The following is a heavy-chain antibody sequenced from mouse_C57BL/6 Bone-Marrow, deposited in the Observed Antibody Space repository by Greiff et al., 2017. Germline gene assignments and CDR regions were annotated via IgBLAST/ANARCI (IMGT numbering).Heavy chain of an antibody. CDR1: GFTFSDYG. V-gene: IGHV5-17*01. CDR3: ARRVPPRAMDY. CDR2: ISSGSSTI. J-gene: IGHJ4*01. Sequence: EVKLQESGGGLVKPGGSLKLSCAASGFTFSDYGMHWVRQAPEKGLEWVAYISSGSSTIYYADTVKGRFTISRDNAKNTLFLQMTSLRSEDTAMYYCARRVPPRAMDYWGQGTSVTVSS.